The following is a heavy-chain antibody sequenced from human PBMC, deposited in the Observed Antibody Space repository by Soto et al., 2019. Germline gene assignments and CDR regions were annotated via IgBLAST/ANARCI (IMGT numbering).Heavy chain of an antibody. D-gene: IGHD3-22*01. V-gene: IGHV1-69*13. J-gene: IGHJ4*02. Sequence: SVKVSCKASGGTFSSYAISWVRQAPGQGLEWMGGIIPIFGTANYAQKFQGRVTITADESTSTAYMELSSLRSEDTAVYYCAASYYYDSSGYYRHFDYWGQGTLVTVSS. CDR2: IIPIFGTA. CDR1: GGTFSSYA. CDR3: AASYYYDSSGYYRHFDY.